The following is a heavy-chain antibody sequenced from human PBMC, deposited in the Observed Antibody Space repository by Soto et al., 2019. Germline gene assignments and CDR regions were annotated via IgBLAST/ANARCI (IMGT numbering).Heavy chain of an antibody. CDR3: ARHFYSSSTVWASWFDP. CDR2: IYPGDSDT. D-gene: IGHD6-13*01. V-gene: IGHV5-51*01. CDR1: GYSFTSYW. Sequence: GESLKISCKGSGYSFTSYWIGWVRQMPGKGLEWMGIIYPGDSDTRYSPSFQGQVTISADKSISTAYLQWSSLKASDTAMYYCARHFYSSSTVWASWFDPWGQGTLVTVSS. J-gene: IGHJ5*02.